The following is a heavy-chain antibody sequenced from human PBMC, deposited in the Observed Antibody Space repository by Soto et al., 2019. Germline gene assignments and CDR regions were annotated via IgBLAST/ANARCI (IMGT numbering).Heavy chain of an antibody. V-gene: IGHV4-59*01. CDR2: IYYSGST. D-gene: IGHD3-10*01. CDR3: ARGTVIGYYYGSGSYDFNL. Sequence: SETLSLTCSVAEGSSSSYYWSWIRQHPGKGLEWIGYIYYSGSTNYNPSLKSRVTISVDTSKNQFSLKLSSVTAADTAVYYCARGTVIGYYYGSGSYDFNLWGQGTLVTVSS. CDR1: EGSSSSYY. J-gene: IGHJ4*02.